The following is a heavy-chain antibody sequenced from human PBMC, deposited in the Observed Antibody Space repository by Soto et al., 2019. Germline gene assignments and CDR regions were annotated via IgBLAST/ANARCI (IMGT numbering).Heavy chain of an antibody. CDR3: ARDNAGNYGMVV. CDR1: GGSISSGGYY. V-gene: IGHV4-31*03. CDR2: IYYSGST. D-gene: IGHD2-8*01. Sequence: SETLSLTCTVSGGSISSGGYYWSWIRQHPGKGLEWIGYIYYSGSTYYNPSLKSRVTISVDTSNNQFSLKLSSVTAADTAVYYCARDNAGNYGMVVWGKRTTVTVSS. J-gene: IGHJ6*04.